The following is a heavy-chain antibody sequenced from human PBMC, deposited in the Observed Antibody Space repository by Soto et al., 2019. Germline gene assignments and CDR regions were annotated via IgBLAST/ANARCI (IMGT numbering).Heavy chain of an antibody. Sequence: GGSLRLSCAASGFTFSDYYMSWIRQAPGKGLEWVSYISRSTSYTKYADSVNGRFTMSRDNANNSLYLQMNSLRADDTAVYYCSRVDPGETSPFDHWGQGTLVTVSS. CDR3: SRVDPGETSPFDH. D-gene: IGHD3-10*01. V-gene: IGHV3-11*05. CDR2: ISRSTSYT. J-gene: IGHJ4*02. CDR1: GFTFSDYY.